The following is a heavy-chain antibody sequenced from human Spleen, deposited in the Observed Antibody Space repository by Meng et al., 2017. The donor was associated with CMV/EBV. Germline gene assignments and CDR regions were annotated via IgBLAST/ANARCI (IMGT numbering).Heavy chain of an antibody. CDR1: GGSISSSSYY. CDR2: IYYSGST. Sequence: RQPRVEVCPGLGNPLEPLPLTCTVSGGSISSSSYYWGWIRQPPGKGLEWIGSIYYSGSTYYNPSLKSRVTISVDTSKNQFSLKLSSVTAADTAVYYCARAERSSVGGNWFDPWGQGTLVTVSS. CDR3: ARAERSSVGGNWFDP. D-gene: IGHD1-26*01. J-gene: IGHJ5*02. V-gene: IGHV4-39*06.